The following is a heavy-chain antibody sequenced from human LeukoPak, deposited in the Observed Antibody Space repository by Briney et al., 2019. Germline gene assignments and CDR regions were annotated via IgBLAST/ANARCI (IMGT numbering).Heavy chain of an antibody. Sequence: GGSLRLSCAASGFTFSSYAMSWVRQAPGKGLEWVSAISGSGGSTYYADSVKGRFTISRDNSKNTLYLQMNSLRAEDTAVYYCAKGRPYYDFWSGSPPLYMDVWGKGTTVTVSS. V-gene: IGHV3-23*01. CDR2: ISGSGGST. CDR3: AKGRPYYDFWSGSPPLYMDV. D-gene: IGHD3-3*01. CDR1: GFTFSSYA. J-gene: IGHJ6*03.